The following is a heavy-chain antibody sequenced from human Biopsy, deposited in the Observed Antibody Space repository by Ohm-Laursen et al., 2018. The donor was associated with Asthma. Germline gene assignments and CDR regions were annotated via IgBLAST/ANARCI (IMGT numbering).Heavy chain of an antibody. CDR2: IPQGGAT. CDR3: ASGPQWSGLDI. CDR1: RGPFRGYV. J-gene: IGHJ6*02. V-gene: IGHV4-34*01. Sequence: SETLSLTCALNRGPFRGYVWAWIRQPPGKGLEWIGEIPQGGATTVNPSLKSQVTISLDPSKSQLYLCLGSLTAADTAVYYCASGPQWSGLDIWGQGTTVTVSS. D-gene: IGHD2-8*01.